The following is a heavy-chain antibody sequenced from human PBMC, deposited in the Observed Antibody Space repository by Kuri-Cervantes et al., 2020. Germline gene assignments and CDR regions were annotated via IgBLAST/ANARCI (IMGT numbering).Heavy chain of an antibody. J-gene: IGHJ6*02. V-gene: IGHV3-53*01. D-gene: IGHD5-18*01. Sequence: GESLKISCAASGFTVSSNYMSWVRQAPGKGLEWVSVIYSGGSTYYADSVKGRFTISRDNSKNTLYLQMNSLRAEDTAVYYCARGQRRYSYASYYYYGMDVWGQGTTVTVSS. CDR1: GFTVSSNY. CDR3: ARGQRRYSYASYYYYGMDV. CDR2: IYSGGST.